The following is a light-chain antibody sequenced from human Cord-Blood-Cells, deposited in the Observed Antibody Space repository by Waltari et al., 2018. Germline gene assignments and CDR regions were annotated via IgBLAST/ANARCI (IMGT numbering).Light chain of an antibody. V-gene: IGLV3-1*01. J-gene: IGLJ1*01. CDR1: KLGDKY. CDR2: QDR. CDR3: QAWNSSTTV. Sequence: SYELTQPPSVSVSPGQTASITCSGDKLGDKYACWYQQKPGNSPVLVIYQDRKRPPGIQERFSGSTSENTATLTISGTHAMDEPDYYCQAWNSSTTVFGTGTKVTVL.